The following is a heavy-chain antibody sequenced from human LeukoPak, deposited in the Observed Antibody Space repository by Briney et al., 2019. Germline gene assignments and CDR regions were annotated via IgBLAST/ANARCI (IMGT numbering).Heavy chain of an antibody. J-gene: IGHJ4*02. Sequence: PGRSLRLSCAASGFTFSSYAMHWVRQAPGKGLEWVAVISYDGSNKYYADSVKGRFTISRDNSKNTLNLQMNSLRAEDTAVYYCARDGAPDDYGDYDFDYWGQGTLVTVSS. CDR2: ISYDGSNK. V-gene: IGHV3-30-3*01. D-gene: IGHD4-17*01. CDR1: GFTFSSYA. CDR3: ARDGAPDDYGDYDFDY.